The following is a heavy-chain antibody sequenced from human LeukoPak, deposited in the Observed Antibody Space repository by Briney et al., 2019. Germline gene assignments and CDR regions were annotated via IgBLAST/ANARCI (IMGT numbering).Heavy chain of an antibody. Sequence: GGSLRLSCAASGFTFRSYSMNWVRQAPGKGLEWVSSISSSSSYIYYADSVKGRFTISRDNAKNSLYLQMNSLRAEDTAVYYCARGTYYDTLDFRSPLLIDYWGQGTLVTVSS. CDR1: GFTFRSYS. CDR3: ARGTYYDTLDFRSPLLIDY. J-gene: IGHJ4*02. V-gene: IGHV3-21*01. CDR2: ISSSSSYI. D-gene: IGHD3-22*01.